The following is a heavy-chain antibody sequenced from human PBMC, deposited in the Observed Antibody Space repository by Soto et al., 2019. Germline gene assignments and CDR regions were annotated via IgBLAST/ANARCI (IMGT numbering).Heavy chain of an antibody. J-gene: IGHJ6*02. D-gene: IGHD3-10*01. CDR2: ISTYTGNT. CDR3: ARGYYYGSGRPTPGGMDV. V-gene: IGHV1-18*01. Sequence: QVHLVQSGAEVKKPGASVKVSCKASGYTFTNYDINWVRQAPGQGLEWMGWISTYTGNTNYAQKLQGRVTMTTDTSTRTAYMELRSVRSDDKAVYYCARGYYYGSGRPTPGGMDVWGQGTTVTVSS. CDR1: GYTFTNYD.